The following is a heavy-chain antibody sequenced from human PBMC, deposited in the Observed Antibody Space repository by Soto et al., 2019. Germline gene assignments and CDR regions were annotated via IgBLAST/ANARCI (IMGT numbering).Heavy chain of an antibody. CDR2: IYYSGST. D-gene: IGHD4-17*01. V-gene: IGHV4-59*01. CDR3: ARARGKKTVTTGIGWFDP. CDR1: GGSFSGYY. J-gene: IGHJ5*02. Sequence: SETLSLTCAVYGGSFSGYYWSWIRQPPGKGLEWIGYIYYSGSTNYNPSLKSRVTISVDTSKNQFSLKLSSVTAADTAVYYCARARGKKTVTTGIGWFDPWGQGTLVTVSS.